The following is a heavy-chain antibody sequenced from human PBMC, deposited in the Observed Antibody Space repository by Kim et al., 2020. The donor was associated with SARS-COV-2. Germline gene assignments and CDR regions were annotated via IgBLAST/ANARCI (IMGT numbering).Heavy chain of an antibody. V-gene: IGHV4-31*03. J-gene: IGHJ5*02. CDR2: IYYSGST. D-gene: IGHD4-17*01. CDR3: ARESPMTTANYNWFDP. Sequence: SETLSLTCTVSGGSISSGGYYWSWIRQHPGKGLEWIGYIYYSGSTYYNPSLKSRVTISVDTSKNQFSLKLSSVTAADTAVYYCARESPMTTANYNWFDPWGQGTLVTVSS. CDR1: GGSISSGGYY.